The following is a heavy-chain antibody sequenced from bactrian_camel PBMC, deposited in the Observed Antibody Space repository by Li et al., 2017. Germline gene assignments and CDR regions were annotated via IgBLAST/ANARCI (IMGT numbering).Heavy chain of an antibody. D-gene: IGHD7*01. J-gene: IGHJ4*01. CDR2: LDSVGSI. CDR1: GFASHNCG. V-gene: IGHV3S1*01. Sequence: HVQLVESGGGSVQAGGSLRLSCTAPGFASHNCGMNWFRQAPGKEREGVAVLDSVGSINYADSVKGRFTISRDYAKNTLYLQLNSLKIEDTAMYYCAKALSPNWFFDYWGQGTQVTVS. CDR3: AKALSPNWFFDY.